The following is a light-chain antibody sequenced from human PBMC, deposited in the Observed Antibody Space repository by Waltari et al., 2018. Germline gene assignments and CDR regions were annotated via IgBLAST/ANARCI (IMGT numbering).Light chain of an antibody. Sequence: QSVLTQPPSASGTPGQRVSIWCSGSASTLGRDSVNWYRQLPGAAPKLPIYIDNRRPSGVPDRFSGSKSGTSASLAISGLQSEDEADYYCAAWDSRLNGVVFGGGTRLTVL. CDR1: ASTLGRDS. V-gene: IGLV1-44*01. CDR2: IDN. J-gene: IGLJ2*01. CDR3: AAWDSRLNGVV.